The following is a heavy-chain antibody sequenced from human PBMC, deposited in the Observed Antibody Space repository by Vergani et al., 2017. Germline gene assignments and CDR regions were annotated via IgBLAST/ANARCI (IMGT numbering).Heavy chain of an antibody. D-gene: IGHD6-13*01. J-gene: IGHJ3*02. CDR2: IYYSGST. CDR1: GGSLSSYY. V-gene: IGHV4-59*01. CDR3: ATNRGGAAAI. Sequence: QVQLQESGPGLVKPSETLSLTCTVPGGSLSSYYWSWIRQPPGKGLEWIGYIYYSGSTKYNPSLKSRVTISVDTSKNQFSLKLSSVTAADTAVYYCATNRGGAAAIWGQGTMVTVSS.